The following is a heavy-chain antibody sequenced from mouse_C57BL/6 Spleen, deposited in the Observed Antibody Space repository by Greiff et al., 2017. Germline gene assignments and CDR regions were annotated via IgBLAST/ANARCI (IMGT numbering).Heavy chain of an antibody. CDR1: GYTFTSYW. D-gene: IGHD2-4*01. CDR3: ARKDDYDKGYYAMDY. V-gene: IGHV1-64*01. Sequence: VQLQQPGAELVKPGASVKLSCKASGYTFTSYWMHWVKQRPGQGLEWIGMIHPNSGSTNYNEKFKSKATLTVDKSSSTAYMQLSSLTSEDSAVYYCARKDDYDKGYYAMDYWGQGTSVTVSS. CDR2: IHPNSGST. J-gene: IGHJ4*01.